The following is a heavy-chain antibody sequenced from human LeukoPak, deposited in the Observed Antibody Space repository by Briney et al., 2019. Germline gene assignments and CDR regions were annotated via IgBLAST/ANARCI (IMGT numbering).Heavy chain of an antibody. D-gene: IGHD2-8*01. CDR3: ARDRGYCTNCVCSTPDY. CDR1: GFTFSSYA. Sequence: GGSLRLSCAASGFTFSSYAMHWVRQAPGKGLEWVAVISYDGSNKYYADSVKGRFTISRDNSKSTLYLQMNSLRAEDTAVYYCARDRGYCTNCVCSTPDYWGQGTLVTVSS. CDR2: ISYDGSNK. J-gene: IGHJ4*02. V-gene: IGHV3-30-3*01.